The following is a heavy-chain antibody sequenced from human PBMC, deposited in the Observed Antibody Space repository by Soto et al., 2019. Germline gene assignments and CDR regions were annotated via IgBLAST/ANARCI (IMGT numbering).Heavy chain of an antibody. CDR3: SRVCKDSSGWYGFYNYYGIEA. J-gene: IGHJ6*02. CDR2: ISYDGSNK. V-gene: IGHV3-30-3*01. CDR1: GFTFSSYA. D-gene: IGHD6-19*01. Sequence: QVQLVESGGGVVQPGRSLRLSCAASGFTFSSYAMHWVRQAPGKGVELVAVISYDGSNKYYADSVKGRFTISRDNSKNSLYLQMNSLSAEATALYYCSRVCKDSSGWYGFYNYYGIEAWGQGSTVTVSS.